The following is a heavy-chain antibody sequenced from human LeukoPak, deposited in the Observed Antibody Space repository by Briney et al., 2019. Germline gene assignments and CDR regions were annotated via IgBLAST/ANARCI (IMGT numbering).Heavy chain of an antibody. CDR3: ATSLGPLTEY. J-gene: IGHJ4*02. CDR1: GFTFSSCG. Sequence: GRSLRLSCAASGFTFSSCGMHWVRQTPGKGLVWVSRINSGGSGTSYADSVEGRFTISRDNAKNTLYLQMNSLKGEDTAVYYCATSLGPLTEYWGQGTLVTVSS. V-gene: IGHV3-74*01. CDR2: INSGGSGT. D-gene: IGHD7-27*01.